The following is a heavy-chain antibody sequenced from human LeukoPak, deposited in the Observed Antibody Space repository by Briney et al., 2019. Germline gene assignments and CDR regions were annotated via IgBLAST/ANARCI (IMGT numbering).Heavy chain of an antibody. CDR2: IYYSGST. D-gene: IGHD5-24*01. J-gene: IGHJ4*02. Sequence: SETLSLTCTVSGGPISRHYWSWIRQPPGKGLEWIGYIYYSGSTNYNPSLKSRVTISVDTSKNQFSLKLSSVTAADTAVYYCARVGEMATARGVLYFDYWGQGTLVTVSS. V-gene: IGHV4-59*11. CDR1: GGPISRHY. CDR3: ARVGEMATARGVLYFDY.